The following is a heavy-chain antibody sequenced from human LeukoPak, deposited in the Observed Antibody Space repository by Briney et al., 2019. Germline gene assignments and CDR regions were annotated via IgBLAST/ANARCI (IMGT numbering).Heavy chain of an antibody. CDR1: GGSISTFS. CDR2: VNSNGGT. J-gene: IGHJ5*02. CDR3: ARDAGGTWFDP. Sequence: SETLSLTCTVSGGSISTFSWNWIRQPPGQGLEWIGYVNSNGGTYNNPSLKSRVTVSLDMSKNQFSLKLSSATAADTAVYYCARDAGGTWFDPWGQGILVTVSS. V-gene: IGHV4-59*01.